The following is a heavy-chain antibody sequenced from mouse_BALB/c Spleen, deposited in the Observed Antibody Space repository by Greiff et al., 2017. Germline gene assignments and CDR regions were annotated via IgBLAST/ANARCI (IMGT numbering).Heavy chain of an antibody. CDR1: GFTFSSYG. V-gene: IGHV5-6*01. J-gene: IGHJ4*01. CDR3: AGQEKCDDGYYEGGAMDY. CDR2: ISSGGSYT. D-gene: IGHD2-3*01. Sequence: EVKLVESGGDLVKPGGSLKLSCAASGFTFSSYGMSWVRQTPDKRLEWVATISSGGSYTYYPDSVKGRYTISSDNAKNTLYLQMSSLKSEDTAMYYCAGQEKCDDGYYEGGAMDYWGQGTSVTVSS.